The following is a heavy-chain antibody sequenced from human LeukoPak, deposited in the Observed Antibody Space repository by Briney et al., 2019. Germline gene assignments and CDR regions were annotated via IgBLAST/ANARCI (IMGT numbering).Heavy chain of an antibody. V-gene: IGHV3-7*01. CDR2: VKQDGSEK. J-gene: IGHJ4*02. CDR3: ARDRGWRTGYYAGTYYFDY. CDR1: GFTFSSYW. Sequence: GGSLRLSCAASGFTFSSYWMSWVRQAPGKGLEWVANVKQDGSEKNYVDSVKGRFNISRDNAQNSLYLHMNSLRAEDTAVYYCARDRGWRTGYYAGTYYFDYWGQGTLVTVSS. D-gene: IGHD3/OR15-3a*01.